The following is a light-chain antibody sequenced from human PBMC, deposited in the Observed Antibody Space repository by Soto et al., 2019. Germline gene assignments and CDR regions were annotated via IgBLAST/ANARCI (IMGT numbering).Light chain of an antibody. Sequence: EIALTQSPGTLSLSPGERATLSCRASQSVTSTFLAWYQQKADQPPRLLIYGASTRPTGIPDLFSGSGSGTDFTLIISSLKPEDSAVYYCQQYGASPPFSFGPGTKVELK. CDR3: QQYGASPPFS. V-gene: IGKV3-20*01. CDR2: GAS. J-gene: IGKJ3*01. CDR1: QSVTSTF.